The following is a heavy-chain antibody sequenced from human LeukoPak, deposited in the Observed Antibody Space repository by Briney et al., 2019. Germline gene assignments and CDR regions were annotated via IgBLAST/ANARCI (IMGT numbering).Heavy chain of an antibody. CDR1: GGSISSYY. Sequence: PSETLSLTCTVSGGSISSYYWSWIRQPPGKGLEWIGYMYYSGTIKYNPSLKSRVTISVDTSKNQFSLKLSSVTAADTAMYYCARVYDFWSGYPLYYFDYWGQGTLVTVSS. CDR3: ARVYDFWSGYPLYYFDY. V-gene: IGHV4-59*01. J-gene: IGHJ4*02. CDR2: MYYSGTI. D-gene: IGHD3-3*01.